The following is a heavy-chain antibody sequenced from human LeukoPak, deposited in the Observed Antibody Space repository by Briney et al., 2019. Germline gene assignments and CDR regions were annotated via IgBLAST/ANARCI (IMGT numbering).Heavy chain of an antibody. D-gene: IGHD3-16*02. CDR2: ISGSGGST. CDR3: ALMITFGGVITNFDY. CDR1: GFTFSSYA. J-gene: IGHJ4*02. V-gene: IGHV3-23*01. Sequence: PGGSLRLSCAASGFTFSSYAMSWVRQAPGKGLEWVSAISGSGGSTYYADSVKGRVTISRDNSKNTLYLQMNSLRAEDTAVYYCALMITFGGVITNFDYWGQGTLVTVSS.